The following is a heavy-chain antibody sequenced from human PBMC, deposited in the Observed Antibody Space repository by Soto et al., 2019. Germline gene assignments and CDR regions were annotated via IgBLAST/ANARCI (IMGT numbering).Heavy chain of an antibody. D-gene: IGHD2-21*02. CDR3: ARAESPRVVTAERAEYFQH. J-gene: IGHJ1*01. CDR1: GYTFTSYA. V-gene: IGHV1-3*01. CDR2: INAGNGNT. Sequence: ASVKVSCKASGYTFTSYAMHRVRQAPGQRLEWMGWINAGNGNTKYSQKFQGRVTITRDTSASTAYMELSSLRSEDTAVYYCARAESPRVVTAERAEYFQHWGQGTLVTVSS.